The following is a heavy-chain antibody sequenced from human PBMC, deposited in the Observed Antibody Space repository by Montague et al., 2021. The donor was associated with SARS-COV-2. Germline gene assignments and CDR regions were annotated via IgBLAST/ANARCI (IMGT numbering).Heavy chain of an antibody. CDR1: GGSIGSANYY. V-gene: IGHV4-31*03. D-gene: IGHD1-26*01. Sequence: TLSLTCSVSGGSIGSANYYWSWIRQHPGKGLEFIGYIHYSRSSFYNPSLKSRLTISVDTSKKRFSLRLSSVTAADTAIYFCASQSGSYYNYFDLWGQGTLVTVSS. CDR3: ASQSGSYYNYFDL. CDR2: IHYSRSS. J-gene: IGHJ4*02.